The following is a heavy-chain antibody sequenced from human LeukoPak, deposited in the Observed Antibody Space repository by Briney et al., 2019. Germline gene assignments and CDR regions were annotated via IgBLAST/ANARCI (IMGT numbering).Heavy chain of an antibody. CDR2: IGEDGNEK. V-gene: IGHV3-7*01. J-gene: IGHJ4*02. CDR1: GFTFSTYW. Sequence: GESLRLSCVASGFTFSTYWMRWIRLVPGKGLEWVANIGEDGNEKYYVDSVKGRFTISRDNAKNSLYLEMNSLITDDTAVYYCVAGGYLRYWGQGLLVTVSP. CDR3: VAGGYLRY. D-gene: IGHD6-19*01.